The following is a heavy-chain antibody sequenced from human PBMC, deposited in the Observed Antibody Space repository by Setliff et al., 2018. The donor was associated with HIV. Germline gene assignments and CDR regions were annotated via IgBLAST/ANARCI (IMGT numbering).Heavy chain of an antibody. CDR2: IYPGGST. V-gene: IGHV3-66*02. Sequence: GGSLRLSFAASRLALSSNYMTWVRQSPGKGLEWVSVIYPGGSTYYADSIKGRFTISRENSKNTLYLQMDSLRIEDTAVYFCAKMTKLKASFPTDYLDPWGQGTLVTVSS. CDR1: RLALSSNY. J-gene: IGHJ5*02. CDR3: AKMTKLKASFPTDYLDP. D-gene: IGHD4-17*01.